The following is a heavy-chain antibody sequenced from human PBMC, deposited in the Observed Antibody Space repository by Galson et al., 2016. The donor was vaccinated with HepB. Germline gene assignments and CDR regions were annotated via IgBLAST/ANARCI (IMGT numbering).Heavy chain of an antibody. Sequence: SLRLSCAASGFTFSSCDMHWVRQATGKGLEWVSAIGTAGDTYYPGSVKGRFTISRENAKNSLYLQMNSLRAGDTAVYYCARGYYGSGSYYFDYWGQGTLVTVSS. CDR1: GFTFSSCD. CDR3: ARGYYGSGSYYFDY. D-gene: IGHD3-10*01. CDR2: IGTAGDT. V-gene: IGHV3-13*01. J-gene: IGHJ4*02.